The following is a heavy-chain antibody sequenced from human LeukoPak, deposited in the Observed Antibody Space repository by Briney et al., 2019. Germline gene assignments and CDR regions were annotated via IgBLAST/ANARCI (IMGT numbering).Heavy chain of an antibody. J-gene: IGHJ3*02. V-gene: IGHV3-7*01. Sequence: PGGSLRLSCAASGFTFSSYWMSWVRQAPGKGLEWVANIKQDGSEKYYVDSVKGRFTISRDNAKNSLYLQMNSLGAEDTAVYYCAREIVVVIADDAFDIWGQGTMVTVSS. CDR3: AREIVVVIADDAFDI. D-gene: IGHD2-21*01. CDR1: GFTFSSYW. CDR2: IKQDGSEK.